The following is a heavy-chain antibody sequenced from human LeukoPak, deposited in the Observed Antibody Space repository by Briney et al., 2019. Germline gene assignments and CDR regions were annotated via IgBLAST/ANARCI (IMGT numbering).Heavy chain of an antibody. CDR1: GFTFSDYY. J-gene: IGHJ6*03. CDR2: ISSSSSTI. CDR3: AREIRDSVVVPAATDYYYYYYMDV. Sequence: GGSLRLSCAASGFTFSDYYMSWIRQAPGKGLEWVSYISSSSSTIYYADTVKGRFTISRDNAKNSLYLQKNSLRAEDTAVYYCAREIRDSVVVPAATDYYYYYYMDVWGKGTTVTVSS. V-gene: IGHV3-11*04. D-gene: IGHD2-2*01.